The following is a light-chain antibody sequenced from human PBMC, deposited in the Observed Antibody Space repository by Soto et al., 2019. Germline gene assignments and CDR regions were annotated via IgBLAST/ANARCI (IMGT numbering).Light chain of an antibody. V-gene: IGKV3-15*01. Sequence: EIVMTQSPATLSVSPGERATLSCRASRSVSSNLAWYRQKPGQAPRLLIYAASTRATGIPARFSGSGSGTEFTLTISSLQSEDFAVYYCQQYNNWPRTFGQGTKVDI. CDR2: AAS. J-gene: IGKJ1*01. CDR3: QQYNNWPRT. CDR1: RSVSSN.